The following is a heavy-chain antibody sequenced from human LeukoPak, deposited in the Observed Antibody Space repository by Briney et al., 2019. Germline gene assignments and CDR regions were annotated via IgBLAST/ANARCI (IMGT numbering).Heavy chain of an antibody. CDR3: ASETDILTGSYDY. Sequence: GGSLRLSCAASGFTFSTYWMSWVRQAPGKGLEWVANIKQDGSEKYYVDSGKGRFTISRDNAKNSLYLQMNSLRAEDTAVYYCASETDILTGSYDYWGQGTLVTVSS. J-gene: IGHJ4*02. V-gene: IGHV3-7*01. CDR2: IKQDGSEK. D-gene: IGHD3-9*01. CDR1: GFTFSTYW.